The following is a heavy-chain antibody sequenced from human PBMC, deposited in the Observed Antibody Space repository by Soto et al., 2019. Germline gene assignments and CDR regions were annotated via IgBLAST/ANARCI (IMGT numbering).Heavy chain of an antibody. CDR2: MNPNSGNT. Sequence: ASVKVSCKASGYTFTSYDINWVRQATGQGLEWMGWMNPNSGNTGYAQNFQGRVTITRNTSISTAYMEPSSLRSEDTAVYYCARGYYGWFDPWGQGTLVTVSS. V-gene: IGHV1-8*01. CDR3: ARGYYGWFDP. D-gene: IGHD3-10*01. CDR1: GYTFTSYD. J-gene: IGHJ5*02.